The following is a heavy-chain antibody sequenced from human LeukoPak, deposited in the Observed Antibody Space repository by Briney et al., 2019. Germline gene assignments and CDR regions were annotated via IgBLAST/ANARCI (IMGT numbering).Heavy chain of an antibody. CDR1: GYSFTSYW. Sequence: GESLKISCKGSGYSFTSYWIGWVRQMPGKGLEWMGIIYPGDSDTRYSPSFQGQVTISADKSISTAYLQWSSLKASDTAMYYYARGEIRFLEWLSDAFDIWGQGTMVTVSS. V-gene: IGHV5-51*01. CDR3: ARGEIRFLEWLSDAFDI. J-gene: IGHJ3*02. CDR2: IYPGDSDT. D-gene: IGHD3-3*01.